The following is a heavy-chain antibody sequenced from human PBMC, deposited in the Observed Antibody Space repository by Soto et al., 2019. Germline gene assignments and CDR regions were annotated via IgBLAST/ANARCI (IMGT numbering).Heavy chain of an antibody. CDR2: IYYSGST. V-gene: IGHV4-31*03. J-gene: IGHJ6*02. CDR3: ARAPWPLNRDYYYYYGMDV. Sequence: PSETLSLTCTVSGGSISSGGYYWSRIRQHPGKGLEWIGYIYYSGSTYYNPSLKSRVTISVDTSKNQFSLKLSSVTAADTAVYYCARAPWPLNRDYYYYYGMDVWGQGTTVTVSS. CDR1: GGSISSGGYY.